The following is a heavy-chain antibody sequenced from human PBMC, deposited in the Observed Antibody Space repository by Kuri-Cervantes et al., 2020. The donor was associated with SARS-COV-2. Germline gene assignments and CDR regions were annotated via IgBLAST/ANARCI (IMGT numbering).Heavy chain of an antibody. J-gene: IGHJ4*02. CDR2: IIPIFGTA. CDR3: ARGYRYCSSTSCPTPYYFDY. CDR1: GYTFTGYY. Sequence: SVKVSCKASGYTFTGYYMHWVRQAPGQGLEWMGGIIPIFGTANYAQKFQGRVTITADKSTSTAYMELSSLRSEDTAVYYCARGYRYCSSTSCPTPYYFDYWGQGTLVTVSS. D-gene: IGHD2-2*01. V-gene: IGHV1-69*06.